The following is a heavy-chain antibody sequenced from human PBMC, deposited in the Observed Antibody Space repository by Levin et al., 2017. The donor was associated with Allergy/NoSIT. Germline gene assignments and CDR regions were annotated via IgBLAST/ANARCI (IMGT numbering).Heavy chain of an antibody. J-gene: IGHJ6*02. D-gene: IGHD3-22*01. CDR1: GFTFSDYY. CDR2: ISSSGSTI. Sequence: GGSLRLSCAASGFTFSDYYMSWIRQAPGKGLEWVSYISSSGSTIYYADSVKGRFTISRDNAKNSLYLQMNSLRAEDTAVYYCATYYYDSSGYRYYYYYYGMDVWGQGTTVTVSS. V-gene: IGHV3-11*01. CDR3: ATYYYDSSGYRYYYYYYGMDV.